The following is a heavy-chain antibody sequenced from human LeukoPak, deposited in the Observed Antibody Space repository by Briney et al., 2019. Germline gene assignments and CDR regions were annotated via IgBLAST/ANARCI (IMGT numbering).Heavy chain of an antibody. CDR2: ISSCSSYI. J-gene: IGHJ4*02. CDR1: GFTFSSYS. D-gene: IGHD6-13*01. Sequence: GGSLSLSCAAYGFTFSSYSMNWVRQARGKGLEWVASISSCSSYIYYADSVKGRVTISRDNAKNSLYLQMNTLRAEDTAVDYCARTGVGAGSYSSPEPNFDYWGQGTLVTVSS. CDR3: ARTGVGAGSYSSPEPNFDY. V-gene: IGHV3-21*01.